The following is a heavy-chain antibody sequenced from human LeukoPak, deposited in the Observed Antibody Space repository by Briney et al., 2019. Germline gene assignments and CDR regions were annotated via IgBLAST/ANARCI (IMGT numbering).Heavy chain of an antibody. V-gene: IGHV1-46*01. J-gene: IGHJ6*02. CDR1: GYTFTSYY. Sequence: GASVKVSCKASGYTFTSYYMHWVRQAPGQGLEWMGIINPSGGSTSYAQKFQGRVTMTRDTSTSTVYMELSSPRSEDTAVYYCARAPLVPYDYYYGMDVWGQGTTVTVSS. D-gene: IGHD2-2*01. CDR3: ARAPLVPYDYYYGMDV. CDR2: INPSGGST.